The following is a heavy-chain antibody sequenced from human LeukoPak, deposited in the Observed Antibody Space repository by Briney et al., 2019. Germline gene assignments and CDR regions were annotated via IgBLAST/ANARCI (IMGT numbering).Heavy chain of an antibody. CDR2: INPNSGGT. D-gene: IGHD6-13*01. CDR3: ARPSSSWCTRSCYFDY. Sequence: ASVKVSCKASGYTFTGYYMHWVRQAPGQGLEWMGWINPNSGGTNYAQKFQGRVTMTRDTSISTAYMELSRLRSDDTAVYYCARPSSSWCTRSCYFDYWGQGTLVTVSS. V-gene: IGHV1-2*02. J-gene: IGHJ4*02. CDR1: GYTFTGYY.